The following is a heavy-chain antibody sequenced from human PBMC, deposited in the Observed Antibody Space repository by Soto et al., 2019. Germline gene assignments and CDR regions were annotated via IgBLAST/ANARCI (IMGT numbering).Heavy chain of an antibody. CDR3: ATDRAYCGGDCYNGMDV. J-gene: IGHJ6*02. Sequence: ASVKVSCKVSGYTLAELSMHWVRQAPGKGLEWMGGFDPEDGETIYAQKFQGRVTMTEDTSTDTAYMELSSLRSEDTAVYYCATDRAYCGGDCYNGMDVWGQGTTVTVSS. V-gene: IGHV1-24*01. CDR2: FDPEDGET. CDR1: GYTLAELS. D-gene: IGHD2-21*02.